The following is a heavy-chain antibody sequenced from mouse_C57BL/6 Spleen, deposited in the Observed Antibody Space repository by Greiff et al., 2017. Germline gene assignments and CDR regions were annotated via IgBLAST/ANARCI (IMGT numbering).Heavy chain of an antibody. CDR3: ARSRLGLFAY. CDR1: GYSITSDYA. V-gene: IGHV3-2*02. Sequence: ESGPGLVKPSQSLSLTCTVTGYSITSDYAWNWIRQFPGNKLEWMGYISYSGSTSYNPSLKSRISITRDTSKNQFFLQLNSVTTEDTATYYCARSRLGLFAYWGQGTLVTVSA. D-gene: IGHD1-1*01. J-gene: IGHJ3*01. CDR2: ISYSGST.